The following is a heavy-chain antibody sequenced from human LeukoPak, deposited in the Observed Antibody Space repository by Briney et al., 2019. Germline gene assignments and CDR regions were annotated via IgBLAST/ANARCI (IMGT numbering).Heavy chain of an antibody. CDR2: ISYDGSNK. J-gene: IGHJ3*02. V-gene: IGHV3-30*18. CDR1: GFTFSSYG. D-gene: IGHD3-3*01. Sequence: GGSLRLSCAASGFTFSSYGMHWVRQAPGKGLEWVAVISYDGSNKYYADSVKGRFTISRDNSKNTLYLQMNSLRAEDTAVYYCAKGPADWSGYLYDAFDIWGQGTMVTVSS. CDR3: AKGPADWSGYLYDAFDI.